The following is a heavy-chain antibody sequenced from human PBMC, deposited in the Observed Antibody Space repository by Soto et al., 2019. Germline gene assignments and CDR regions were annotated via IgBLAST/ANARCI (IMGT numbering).Heavy chain of an antibody. V-gene: IGHV1-2*04. D-gene: IGHD4-17*01. CDR1: GYAFSQFY. Sequence: QVQLVQSGDEVKKPGASVKVPCKASGYAFSQFYIHWMRQAPGQGLQWMGWINPNSGRTKFAQNFQGWVNMTRDTCIKTVYMELSGLRSEATAVYYCARESGGTTATLDYYYFYMDVWGKGTTVSGSS. CDR3: ARESGGTTATLDYYYFYMDV. J-gene: IGHJ6*03. CDR2: INPNSGRT.